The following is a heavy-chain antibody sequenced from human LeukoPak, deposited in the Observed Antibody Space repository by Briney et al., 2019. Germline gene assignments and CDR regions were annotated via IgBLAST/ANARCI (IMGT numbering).Heavy chain of an antibody. D-gene: IGHD2-8*01. V-gene: IGHV5-51*01. CDR1: GHTFTNSW. CDR3: ARSAGHCSDGLCYAYNWFDL. J-gene: IGHJ5*02. Sequence: GESLKISCEASGHTFTNSWIAWVRQKPGKGPEWMGLIYPDDSDTRYNPSFQGQVIISADKSISTAYLQWSSLKASDPAMYYCARSAGHCSDGLCYAYNWFDLWGQGTLVTVSS. CDR2: IYPDDSDT.